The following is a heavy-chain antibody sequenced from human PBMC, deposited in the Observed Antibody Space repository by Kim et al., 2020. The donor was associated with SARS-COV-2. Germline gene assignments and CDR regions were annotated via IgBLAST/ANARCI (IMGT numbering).Heavy chain of an antibody. D-gene: IGHD4-4*01. Sequence: TYSTPSLKGRLSISMDRSRNRFSLTLTSVTAADTAVYYCARGPYSDYFDYWGQGTLVAVSS. CDR2: T. J-gene: IGHJ4*02. V-gene: IGHV4-30-2*01. CDR3: ARGPYSDYFDY.